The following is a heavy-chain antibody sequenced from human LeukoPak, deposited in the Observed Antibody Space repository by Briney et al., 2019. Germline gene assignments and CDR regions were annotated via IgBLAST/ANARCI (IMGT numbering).Heavy chain of an antibody. V-gene: IGHV4-39*01. J-gene: IGHJ4*02. D-gene: IGHD4-17*01. Sequence: SETLSLTGTVSGGSISSSSYYWRWIRQPPGKGLEWIGSIYYSGSTYYNPSLKSRVTISVDTSKNQFSLKLSSVTAADTAVYYCARRTVTVTNFDYWGQGTLVTVSS. CDR1: GGSISSSSYY. CDR2: IYYSGST. CDR3: ARRTVTVTNFDY.